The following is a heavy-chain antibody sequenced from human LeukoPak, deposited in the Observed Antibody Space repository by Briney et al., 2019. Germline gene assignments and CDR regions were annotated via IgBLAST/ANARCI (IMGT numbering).Heavy chain of an antibody. D-gene: IGHD2-2*01. CDR2: ISGSGGST. CDR3: AKRTVEYQLLSYYYYMDV. J-gene: IGHJ6*03. CDR1: GFTFRSYA. Sequence: GGSLRLSCAASGFTFRSYAMSWVRQAPGKGLEWVSAISGSGGSTYYADSVKGRFTISRDNSKNTLYLQMNSLRAEDTAVYYCAKRTVEYQLLSYYYYMDVWGKGTTVTVSS. V-gene: IGHV3-23*01.